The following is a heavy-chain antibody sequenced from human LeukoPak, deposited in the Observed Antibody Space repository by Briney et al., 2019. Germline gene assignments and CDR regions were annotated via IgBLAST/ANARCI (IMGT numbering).Heavy chain of an antibody. Sequence: SETLSLTCTVSGGSISISTYYWGWIRQPPGKGLEWIGSIYYSGSTYYNPSLKSRVTISVDTSKNQFSLKLHSVTAADTAVYYCASLRYGSGSQGALDYGSDYWGQGTLVTVSS. CDR2: IYYSGST. J-gene: IGHJ4*02. V-gene: IGHV4-39*07. CDR1: GGSISISTYY. CDR3: ASLRYGSGSQGALDYGSDY. D-gene: IGHD3-10*01.